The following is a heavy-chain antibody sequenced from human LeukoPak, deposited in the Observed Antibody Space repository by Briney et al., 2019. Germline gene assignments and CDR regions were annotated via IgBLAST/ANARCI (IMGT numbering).Heavy chain of an antibody. D-gene: IGHD4-23*01. CDR3: ARGDGKLGAFDI. CDR1: GFAFSNYG. J-gene: IGHJ3*02. V-gene: IGHV3-33*07. Sequence: PGGSLRLSCTASGFAFSNYGMFWVRQAPGKGLEWVAVIWYDGSNKYYADSVKGRFTISRDNSKNTLYLQMNSLRAEDTAVYYCARGDGKLGAFDIWGQGTMVTVSS. CDR2: IWYDGSNK.